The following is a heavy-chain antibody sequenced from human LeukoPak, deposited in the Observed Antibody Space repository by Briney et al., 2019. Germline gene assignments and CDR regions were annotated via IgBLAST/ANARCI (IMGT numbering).Heavy chain of an antibody. J-gene: IGHJ4*02. CDR1: GFTFSNYW. D-gene: IGHD3-16*01. CDR2: INSDGSDT. Sequence: GGSLRLSCAASGFTFSNYWMHWVRQAPGKGLVWVSRINSDGSDTSYADSVKGRFTISRDNAKNTLYLQINSLRAEDTAVYYCATTPSLTPNYWGQGTLVTVSS. CDR3: ATTPSLTPNY. V-gene: IGHV3-74*01.